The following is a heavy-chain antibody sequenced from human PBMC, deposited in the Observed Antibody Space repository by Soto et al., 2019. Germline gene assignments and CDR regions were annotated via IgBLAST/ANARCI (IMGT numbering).Heavy chain of an antibody. J-gene: IGHJ4*02. CDR1: GFTITSYT. CDR2: ITGSGDST. V-gene: IGHV3-23*01. CDR3: AAAVTSHY. Sequence: EVQLLESEGGLVQPGGSLRLSCAASGFTITSYTMTWVHQAPGTGLEWVSSITGSGDSTYYSDSVKGRFTISRDNSKNTLYLLLNSLRAEDTAMYYCAAAVTSHYWGQGTLVTVSS. D-gene: IGHD2-21*02.